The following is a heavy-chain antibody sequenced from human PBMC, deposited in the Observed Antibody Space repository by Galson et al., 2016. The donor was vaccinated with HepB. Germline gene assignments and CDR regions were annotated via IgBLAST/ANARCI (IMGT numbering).Heavy chain of an antibody. D-gene: IGHD3-16*02. CDR1: GLTFSDNA. V-gene: IGHV3-30*04. CDR3: ARDRGDYVWGSSRLVTAYYYGVDV. J-gene: IGHJ6*02. Sequence: SLRLSCADSGLTFSDNAMHWVRQAPGKGLEWVALISFDGTEKYYADSVRGRFTISRDNSKNTLYLQMNSLRADDTAVYYCARDRGDYVWGSSRLVTAYYYGVDVWGQGTTVTVSS. CDR2: ISFDGTEK.